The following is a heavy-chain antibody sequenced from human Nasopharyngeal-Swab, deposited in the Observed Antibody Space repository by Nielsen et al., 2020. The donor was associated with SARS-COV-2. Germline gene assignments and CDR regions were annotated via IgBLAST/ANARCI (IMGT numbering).Heavy chain of an antibody. CDR3: ASNWRYSSFVPRMAPAFDI. Sequence: LKISCAASGFAVSRTYMTWVRQAPGQGLEWVSIIYGGGDTYYADSVKGRFTISRHNSENTLFLQMNSLRVEDTAMYYCASNWRYSSFVPRMAPAFDIWGQGTMVTVSS. D-gene: IGHD6-13*01. CDR2: IYGGGDT. CDR1: GFAVSRTY. V-gene: IGHV3-53*04. J-gene: IGHJ3*02.